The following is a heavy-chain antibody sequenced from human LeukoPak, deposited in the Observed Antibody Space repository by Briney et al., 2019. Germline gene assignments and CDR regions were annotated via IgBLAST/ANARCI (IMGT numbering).Heavy chain of an antibody. CDR2: IYYDGTT. CDR3: ARDSGGQYGSGNIWFDP. Sequence: SETLSLTCTVSGGSISGHYWSWIRQPPGKKLEYIGYIYYDGTTNYNPSLRGRVTISVDTSKNQFSLNLKSVTAADTAVYYCARDSGGQYGSGNIWFDPWGQGTLVTVSP. J-gene: IGHJ5*02. CDR1: GGSISGHY. V-gene: IGHV4-59*11. D-gene: IGHD3-10*01.